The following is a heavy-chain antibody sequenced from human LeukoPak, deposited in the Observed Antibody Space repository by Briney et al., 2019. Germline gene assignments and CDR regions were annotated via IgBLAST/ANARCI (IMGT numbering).Heavy chain of an antibody. CDR1: GFTVSSNY. J-gene: IGHJ3*02. Sequence: GGSLRLSCAASGFTVSSNYMSWVRQAPGKGLEWVSIIYSVGRTDYAESVKSRFTISRDNSKNTLYLQMNSLRAEDTAVYYCARDAEGITGTRDAFDIWGQGTMVTVSS. V-gene: IGHV3-66*01. CDR3: ARDAEGITGTRDAFDI. D-gene: IGHD1-20*01. CDR2: IYSVGRT.